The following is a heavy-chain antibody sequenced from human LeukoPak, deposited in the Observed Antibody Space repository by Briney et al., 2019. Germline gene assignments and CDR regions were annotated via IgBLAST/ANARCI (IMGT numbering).Heavy chain of an antibody. D-gene: IGHD1-26*01. CDR2: ISANNGNT. J-gene: IGHJ4*02. Sequence: ASVKVSCKASGYTFNSHGFMWVRQAPGQGLEWMGWISANNGNTNYAQRLQDRVTMSTDTSTNTAYMNLRSLRSDDTAVYYCARVGLTWWDLPDYWGQGTLVTVSS. CDR1: GYTFNSHG. CDR3: ARVGLTWWDLPDY. V-gene: IGHV1-18*01.